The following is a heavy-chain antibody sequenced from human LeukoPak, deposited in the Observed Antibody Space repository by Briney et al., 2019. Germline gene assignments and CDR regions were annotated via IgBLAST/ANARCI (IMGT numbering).Heavy chain of an antibody. CDR3: ASLGTGYSYGYALDY. Sequence: PSETLSLTCTVSGGSISSYYWSWIRQPPGKGVEWFEYIYYSGSTNYNPSLKSRVTISVDTSKNQFSLKLSSVTAADTAVYYCASLGTGYSYGYALDYWAQGTLVTVSS. D-gene: IGHD5-18*01. CDR2: IYYSGST. CDR1: GGSISSYY. J-gene: IGHJ4*02. V-gene: IGHV4-59*01.